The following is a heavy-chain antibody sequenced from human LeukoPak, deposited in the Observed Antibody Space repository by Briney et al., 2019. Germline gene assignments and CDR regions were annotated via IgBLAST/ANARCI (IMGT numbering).Heavy chain of an antibody. CDR3: ARDPSSGWFTPPGVCDY. CDR1: GYTFTSCG. D-gene: IGHD6-19*01. J-gene: IGHJ4*02. V-gene: IGHV1-18*01. CDR2: ISAYNGNT. Sequence: ASVKVSCKASGYTFTSCGISWVRQAPGQGLEWMGWISAYNGNTNYAQKLQGRVTMTTDTSTSTAYMELRSLRSDETAVYYCARDPSSGWFTPPGVCDYWGQGTLVTVSS.